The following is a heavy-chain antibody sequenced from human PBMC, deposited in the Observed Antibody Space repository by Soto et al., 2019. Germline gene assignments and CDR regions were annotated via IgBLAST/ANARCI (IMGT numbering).Heavy chain of an antibody. CDR2: IKQDGSEK. D-gene: IGHD5-12*01. Sequence: EVQLVESGGDLVQPGGSLRLSCAASGFAFSGYWMSWVRQAPGKGLEGVANIKQDGSEKYYVDSVKGRFTISRDNAKNPRYLRMNCLRVEDTALYYCARATSVDAYWGQGTLVTVSS. CDR3: ARATSVDAY. J-gene: IGHJ4*02. CDR1: GFAFSGYW. V-gene: IGHV3-7*01.